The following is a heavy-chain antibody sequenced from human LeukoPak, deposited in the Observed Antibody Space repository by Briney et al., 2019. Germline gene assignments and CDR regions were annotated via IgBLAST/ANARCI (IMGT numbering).Heavy chain of an antibody. J-gene: IGHJ3*02. CDR1: GGTFSSYA. CDR3: ARDGGYCSGGSCSNDAFDI. Sequence: SVKVSCKASGGTFSSYAISWVRQAPGQGLEWMGGIIPIFGTANYAQKFQSRVTITADKSTSTAYMELSSLRSEDTAVYYCARDGGYCSGGSCSNDAFDIWGQGTMVTVSS. V-gene: IGHV1-69*06. CDR2: IIPIFGTA. D-gene: IGHD2-15*01.